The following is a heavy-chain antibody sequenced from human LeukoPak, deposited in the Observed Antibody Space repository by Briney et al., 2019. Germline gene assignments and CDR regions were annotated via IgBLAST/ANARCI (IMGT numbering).Heavy chain of an antibody. CDR2: INPSGGST. D-gene: IGHD2-15*01. J-gene: IGHJ5*02. V-gene: IGHV1-46*01. CDR3: ARVGGYCSGGSCYGPSLWDWFDP. Sequence: ASVKVSCKASGYTFTSYYMHWVRQAPGQGLEWMGIINPSGGSTSYAQKFQGRVTMTRDTSTSTVYMELSSLRSEDTAVYYCARVGGYCSGGSCYGPSLWDWFDPWGQGTLVTVSS. CDR1: GYTFTSYY.